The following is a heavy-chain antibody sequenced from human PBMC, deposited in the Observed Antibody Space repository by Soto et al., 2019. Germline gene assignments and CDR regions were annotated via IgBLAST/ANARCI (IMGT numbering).Heavy chain of an antibody. CDR2: IWYDGSNK. J-gene: IGHJ6*02. CDR1: GFTFSSYG. D-gene: IGHD3-10*01. V-gene: IGHV3-33*01. Sequence: HPGGSLRLSCSASGFTFSSYGMHWVRQAPGKGLEWVAVIWYDGSNKYYADSVKGRFTISRDNSKNTLYLQMNSLRAEDTAVYYCARDGESTLYYYYGMDVWGQGPTVTVSS. CDR3: ARDGESTLYYYYGMDV.